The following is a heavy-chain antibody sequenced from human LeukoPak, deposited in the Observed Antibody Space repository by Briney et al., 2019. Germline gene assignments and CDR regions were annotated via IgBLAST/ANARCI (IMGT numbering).Heavy chain of an antibody. Sequence: GGSLRLSCAASGFTFSSYSMNWVRQAPGKGLEWVSSISSSSSYIYYADSVKGRFTISRDNARNSLYLQMNSLRAEDTAVYYCARAPYDSSGYPFDYWGQGTLVTVSS. D-gene: IGHD3-22*01. CDR2: ISSSSSYI. J-gene: IGHJ4*02. V-gene: IGHV3-21*01. CDR3: ARAPYDSSGYPFDY. CDR1: GFTFSSYS.